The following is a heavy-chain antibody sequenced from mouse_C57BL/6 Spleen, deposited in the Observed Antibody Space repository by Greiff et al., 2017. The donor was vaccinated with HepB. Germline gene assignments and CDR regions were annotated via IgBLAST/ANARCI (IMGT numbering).Heavy chain of an antibody. Sequence: VKLMESGPELVKPGASVKLSCKASGYTFTSYDINWVKQRPGQGLGWIGWIYPRDGSTKYNEKFKGKATLTVDTSSSTAYMELHSLTSEDSAVYFCAREGYGSSLHWYFDVWGTGTTVTVSS. CDR2: IYPRDGST. V-gene: IGHV1-85*01. CDR3: AREGYGSSLHWYFDV. CDR1: GYTFTSYD. D-gene: IGHD1-1*01. J-gene: IGHJ1*03.